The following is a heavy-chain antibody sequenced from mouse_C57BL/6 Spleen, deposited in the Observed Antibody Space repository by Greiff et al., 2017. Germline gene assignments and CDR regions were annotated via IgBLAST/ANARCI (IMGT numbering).Heavy chain of an antibody. CDR2: IDPSDSYT. CDR1: GYTFTSYW. D-gene: IGHD3-1*01. CDR3: ARGATDWYFDV. V-gene: IGHV1-69*01. Sequence: VQLQQPGAELVMPGASVKLSCKASGYTFTSYWMHWVKQRPGQGLEWIGEIDPSDSYTNYNQKFKGKSTLTVDKSSGTAYMQLSSLTSEDSAVYYCARGATDWYFDVWGTGTTVTVSS. J-gene: IGHJ1*03.